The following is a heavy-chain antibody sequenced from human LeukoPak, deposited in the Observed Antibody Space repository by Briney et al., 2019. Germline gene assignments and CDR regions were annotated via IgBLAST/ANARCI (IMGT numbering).Heavy chain of an antibody. CDR1: GFTFSSYA. J-gene: IGHJ4*02. CDR2: ISGSGGST. Sequence: GGSLRLSCAASGFTFSSYAMSWVRQAPGKGLEWVSAISGSGGSTYYADSVKGRFTISRDNSKNTLYLQMNSLRAGDTAVYYCAKDGSRIAAANLDYWGQGTLVTVSS. V-gene: IGHV3-23*01. D-gene: IGHD6-13*01. CDR3: AKDGSRIAAANLDY.